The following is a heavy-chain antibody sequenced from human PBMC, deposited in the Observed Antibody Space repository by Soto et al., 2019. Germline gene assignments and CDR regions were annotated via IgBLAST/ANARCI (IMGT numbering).Heavy chain of an antibody. J-gene: IGHJ5*02. Sequence: GASVKVSCKASGYTFTSYGISWVRQAPGQGLEWMGWISAYNGNTNYAQKLQGRVTMTTDTSTSTAYMELRSLRSDDTAVYYCARDHYTPQWLVRVVNWFDPWGQGTLVTVSS. CDR2: ISAYNGNT. V-gene: IGHV1-18*01. D-gene: IGHD6-19*01. CDR1: GYTFTSYG. CDR3: ARDHYTPQWLVRVVNWFDP.